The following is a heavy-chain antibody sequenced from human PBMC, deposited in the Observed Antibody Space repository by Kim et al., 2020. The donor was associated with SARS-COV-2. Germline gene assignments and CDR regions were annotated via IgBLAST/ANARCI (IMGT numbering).Heavy chain of an antibody. J-gene: IGHJ4*02. D-gene: IGHD6-13*01. Sequence: GGSLRLSCATSGFTFSNYWMSWVRQAPGKGLEWVANIKQDGSETYYVDSVKGRFTISRDNAKKSLNLQMNSLRAEDTALYYCARTIWAAGIYSDHWGQGTLVTVSS. CDR2: IKQDGSET. CDR1: GFTFSNYW. V-gene: IGHV3-7*05. CDR3: ARTIWAAGIYSDH.